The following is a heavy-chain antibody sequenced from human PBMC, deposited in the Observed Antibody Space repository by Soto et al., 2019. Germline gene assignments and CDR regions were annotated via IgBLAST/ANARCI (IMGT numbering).Heavy chain of an antibody. J-gene: IGHJ5*02. V-gene: IGHV1-18*01. Sequence: QVQLVQSGGEVKKPGASVKVSCKASGYTFTNYGISWVRQAPGQVLEWMGWINVYNGNTKYAQKVQGRVTMTTDTATSTAYMELRSLRSDDTAVYYCARGVGSGSYSNQYNWFDPWGQGTLVTVSS. CDR1: GYTFTNYG. CDR3: ARGVGSGSYSNQYNWFDP. D-gene: IGHD3-10*01. CDR2: INVYNGNT.